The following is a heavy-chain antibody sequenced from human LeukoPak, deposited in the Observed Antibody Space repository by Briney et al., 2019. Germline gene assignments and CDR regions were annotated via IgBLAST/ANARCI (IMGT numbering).Heavy chain of an antibody. V-gene: IGHV1-18*04. Sequence: ASVKVSCKASGYTFTSYYMHWVRQAPGQGLEWMGWISAYNGNTNYAQKLQGRVTMTTDTSTSTAYMELRSLRSDDTAVYYCARDGMTTVTTDFDYWGQGTLVTVSS. CDR1: GYTFTSYY. D-gene: IGHD4-17*01. CDR2: ISAYNGNT. CDR3: ARDGMTTVTTDFDY. J-gene: IGHJ4*02.